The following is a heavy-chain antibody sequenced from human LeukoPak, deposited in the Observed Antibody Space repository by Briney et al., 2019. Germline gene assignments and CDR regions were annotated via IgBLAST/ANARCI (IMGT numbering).Heavy chain of an antibody. J-gene: IGHJ4*02. D-gene: IGHD5-18*01. Sequence: GGSLRLSCAASGFTFSSYAMHWVRQAPGKGLEWVAVISYDGSNKHYADSVKGRFTISRDNSKNTLYLQTNSLRAEDTAVYYCARDESGYNYSTVFDYWGQGTLVTVSS. CDR2: ISYDGSNK. V-gene: IGHV3-30*04. CDR1: GFTFSSYA. CDR3: ARDESGYNYSTVFDY.